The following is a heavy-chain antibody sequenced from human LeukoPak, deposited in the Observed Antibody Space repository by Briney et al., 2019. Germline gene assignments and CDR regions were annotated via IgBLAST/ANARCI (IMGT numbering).Heavy chain of an antibody. Sequence: SETLSLTCTVSGGSISSGSYYWSWIRQPAGKGLEWIGRIYASGSTDYNPSLKSRVTISADTSKNQFSLKLSSVTAADTAVYYCASPYYYDSSGYGYWGQGTLVTVSS. J-gene: IGHJ4*02. D-gene: IGHD3-22*01. CDR1: GGSISSGSYY. CDR3: ASPYYYDSSGYGY. CDR2: IYASGST. V-gene: IGHV4-61*02.